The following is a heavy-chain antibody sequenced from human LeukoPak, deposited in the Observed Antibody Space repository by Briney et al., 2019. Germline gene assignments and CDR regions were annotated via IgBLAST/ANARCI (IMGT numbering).Heavy chain of an antibody. CDR3: AGTDRKGHYYDSSGYYPFDY. CDR2: ISAYNGNT. V-gene: IGHV1-18*01. CDR1: GGTFSSYA. D-gene: IGHD3-22*01. Sequence: GSSVKVSCKASGGTFSSYAISWVRQAPGQGLEWMGWISAYNGNTNYAQKLQGRVTMTTDTSTSTAYMELRSLRSDDTAVYYCAGTDRKGHYYDSSGYYPFDYWGQGTLVTVSS. J-gene: IGHJ4*02.